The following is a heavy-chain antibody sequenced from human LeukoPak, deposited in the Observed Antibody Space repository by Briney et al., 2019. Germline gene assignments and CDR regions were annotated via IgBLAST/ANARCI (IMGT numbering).Heavy chain of an antibody. D-gene: IGHD3-10*01. Sequence: SETLSLTCAVYGGSFSGYYWSWIRQPPGKGLEWIGEINHSGSTNYNPSLKSRVTISVDTSKNQFSLKLSSVTAADTAVYYCARGDITMVRGAIYFDYWGQGTLVTVSS. V-gene: IGHV4-34*01. CDR2: INHSGST. J-gene: IGHJ4*02. CDR3: ARGDITMVRGAIYFDY. CDR1: GGSFSGYY.